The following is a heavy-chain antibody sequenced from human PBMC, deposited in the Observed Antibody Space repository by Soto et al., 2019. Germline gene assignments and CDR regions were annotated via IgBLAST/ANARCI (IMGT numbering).Heavy chain of an antibody. Sequence: QVQLVESGGGVVQPGRSLRLSCAASGFTLSSYGMHWVRQAPGKGLEWVAVISYDGSNKYYGDSVKGRFTISRDNSKNSLYLQMNSLRAEDTAVYYCAKDLRDSSGWPKVSRGGMDVWGQGTTVTVSS. V-gene: IGHV3-30*18. CDR3: AKDLRDSSGWPKVSRGGMDV. CDR1: GFTLSSYG. CDR2: ISYDGSNK. D-gene: IGHD6-19*01. J-gene: IGHJ6*02.